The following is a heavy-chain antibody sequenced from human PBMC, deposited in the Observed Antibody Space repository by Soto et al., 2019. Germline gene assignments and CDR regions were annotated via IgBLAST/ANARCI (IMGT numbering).Heavy chain of an antibody. CDR3: AKEISSCSGGSCYWDAFDI. CDR1: GFTFDDYA. CDR2: ISWNSGSI. J-gene: IGHJ3*02. V-gene: IGHV3-9*01. Sequence: EVQLVESGGGLVQPGRSLRLSCAASGFTFDDYAMHWVRQAPGKGLEWVSGISWNSGSIGYADSVKGRFTISRDNAKNSLYLQMNSLRAEDTALYYCAKEISSCSGGSCYWDAFDIWGQGTMVTVSS. D-gene: IGHD2-15*01.